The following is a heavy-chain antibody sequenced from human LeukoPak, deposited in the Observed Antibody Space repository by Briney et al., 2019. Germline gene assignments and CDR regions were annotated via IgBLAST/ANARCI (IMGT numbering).Heavy chain of an antibody. D-gene: IGHD3-10*01. CDR1: GFTFSSYA. CDR3: ARDRGFGVDY. CDR2: ISYDGRIK. J-gene: IGHJ4*02. Sequence: AGGSLRLSCVASGFTFSSYAMHWVRQAPGKGLEWVAVISYDGRIKSYADSVKGRFTISRDNSKNTLDLQMNSLRAEDTAVYYCARDRGFGVDYWGQGTLVTVSS. V-gene: IGHV3-30*04.